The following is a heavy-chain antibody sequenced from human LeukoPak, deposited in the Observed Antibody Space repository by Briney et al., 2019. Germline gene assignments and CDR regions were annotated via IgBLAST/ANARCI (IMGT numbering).Heavy chain of an antibody. J-gene: IGHJ4*02. CDR2: IKQDGSEK. V-gene: IGHV3-7*01. CDR1: GFSFTYSW. D-gene: IGHD3-22*01. CDR3: ARDYYRSLDY. Sequence: GGSLRFSCAASGFSFTYSWMARVRQTPEKGLEWVANIKQDGSEKYYLDSVKGRFTISRDNAKNSLYLQMNSLRVEDTAVYYCARDYYRSLDYWGQGTLATVSS.